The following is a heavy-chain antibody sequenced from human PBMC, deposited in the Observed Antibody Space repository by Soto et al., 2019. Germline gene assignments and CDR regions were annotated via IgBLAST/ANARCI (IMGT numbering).Heavy chain of an antibody. CDR3: TRARRGYSYGSYYYYGMDV. CDR2: IRSKDYGGTT. D-gene: IGHD5-18*01. CDR1: GFTFGDYA. J-gene: IGHJ6*02. Sequence: GSLRLSCTASGFTFGDYAMSWVRQAPGKGLEWVGFIRSKDYGGTTEYAASVKGRFTISRDDSKSIAYLQMNSLKTEDTAVYYCTRARRGYSYGSYYYYGMDVWGQGTTVTVSS. V-gene: IGHV3-49*04.